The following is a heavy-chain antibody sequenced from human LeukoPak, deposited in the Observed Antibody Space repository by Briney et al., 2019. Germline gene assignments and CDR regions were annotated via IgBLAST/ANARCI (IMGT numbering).Heavy chain of an antibody. CDR1: GFTFSSYA. CDR2: MSGSEDYI. J-gene: IGHJ4*02. D-gene: IGHD4-11*01. V-gene: IGHV3-23*01. CDR3: ARSVPDYTRFDY. Sequence: GGSLRLSCAASGFTFSSYAMSWVRQAPGKGLEWVSAMSGSEDYIYYADSVKGRFTISRDNSKKTVYLQMNSLRAEDTALYYCARSVPDYTRFDYWGQGALVTVSS.